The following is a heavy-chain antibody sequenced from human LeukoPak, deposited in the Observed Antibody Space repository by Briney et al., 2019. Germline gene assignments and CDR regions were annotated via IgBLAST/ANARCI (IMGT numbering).Heavy chain of an antibody. Sequence: AGGSLRLSCAASGFTVSSNYMSWVRQAPGKGLEWVSVIYSGGSTYYADSVKGRFTISRDNSKNTLYLQMNSLRAEDTAVYHCARSRNMIYAFDIWGQGTMVTVSS. J-gene: IGHJ3*02. CDR1: GFTVSSNY. CDR2: IYSGGST. D-gene: IGHD3-16*01. V-gene: IGHV3-53*01. CDR3: ARSRNMIYAFDI.